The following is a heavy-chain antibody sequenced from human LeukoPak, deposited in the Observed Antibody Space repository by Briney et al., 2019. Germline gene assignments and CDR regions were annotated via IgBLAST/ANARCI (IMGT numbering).Heavy chain of an antibody. J-gene: IGHJ6*02. Sequence: PGGSLRLSCAASGFTFSSYWMSWVRQAPGKGLEWVANIKQDGSEKYYVDSVKGRFTISRDNAKNSLYLQMNSLRAEDTAVYYCARERVVRGVIGSYYYGMDVWGQGTTVTVSS. CDR2: IKQDGSEK. V-gene: IGHV3-7*01. D-gene: IGHD3-10*01. CDR3: ARERVVRGVIGSYYYGMDV. CDR1: GFTFSSYW.